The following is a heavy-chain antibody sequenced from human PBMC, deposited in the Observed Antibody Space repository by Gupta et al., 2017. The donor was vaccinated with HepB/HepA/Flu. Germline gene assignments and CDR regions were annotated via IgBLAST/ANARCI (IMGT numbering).Heavy chain of an antibody. CDR1: GGSISSYY. D-gene: IGHD3-16*01. V-gene: IGHV4-59*01. CDR3: ASLGRGGGFLFDY. CDR2: IYYSGST. Sequence: QVQLQESGPGLVKPSETLSLTCTVSGGSISSYYWSWIRQPPGKGLEWIGYIYYSGSTNYNPSLKSRVTISVDTSKNQFSLKLSSVTAADTAVYYCASLGRGGGFLFDYWGQGTLVTVSS. J-gene: IGHJ4*02.